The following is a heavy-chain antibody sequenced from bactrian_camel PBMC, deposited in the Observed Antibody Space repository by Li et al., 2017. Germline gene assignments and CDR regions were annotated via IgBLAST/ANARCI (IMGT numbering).Heavy chain of an antibody. D-gene: IGHD4*01. CDR3: AAPGPRCDFNAVRYSV. V-gene: IGHV3S59*01. Sequence: DVQLVESGGGLVQAGGSLRLSCTASTSTYRSYCIGWFRQAPGNDRELIVSILSNGRPSYSDSVKGRFTVSEDANTLRLQMDNLKPEDTAMYYCAAPGPRCDFNAVRYSVWGQGTQVTVS. CDR2: ILSNGRP. J-gene: IGHJ4*01. CDR1: TSTYRSYC.